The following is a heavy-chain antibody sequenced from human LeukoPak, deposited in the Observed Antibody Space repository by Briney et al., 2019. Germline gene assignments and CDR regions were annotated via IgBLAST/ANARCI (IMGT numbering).Heavy chain of an antibody. V-gene: IGHV4-4*07. J-gene: IGHJ4*02. CDR2: IYTSGTT. CDR1: GGSFSTYY. D-gene: IGHD5-24*01. Sequence: SETLSLTCTVSGGSFSTYYWSWIRQPAGKGLEWIGHIYTSGTTNYNPSLKSRVTMSIDTSKNQFSLKLSSVTAADTAVYYCARHRSGWLQSSFDYWDQGTLVTVSS. CDR3: ARHRSGWLQSSFDY.